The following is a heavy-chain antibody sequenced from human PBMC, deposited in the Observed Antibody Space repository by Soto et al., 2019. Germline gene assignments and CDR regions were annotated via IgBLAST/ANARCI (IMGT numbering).Heavy chain of an antibody. Sequence: SETLSLTCTVSGGSISSSSYYWGWIRQPPGKGLEWIGSIYYSGSTYYNPSLKSRVTISVDTSKNQFSLKLSSVTAADTAVYYCASYGSGIPYYFDYWGQGTLVTVSS. CDR2: IYYSGST. V-gene: IGHV4-39*01. CDR3: ASYGSGIPYYFDY. J-gene: IGHJ4*02. D-gene: IGHD3-10*01. CDR1: GGSISSSSYY.